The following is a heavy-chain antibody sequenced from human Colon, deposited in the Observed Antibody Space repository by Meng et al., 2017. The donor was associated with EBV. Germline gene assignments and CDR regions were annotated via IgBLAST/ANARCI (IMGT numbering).Heavy chain of an antibody. J-gene: IGHJ4*02. V-gene: IGHV4-30-4*03. CDR1: GGSISIGDYY. CDR3: TTLYGDSIS. Sequence: QVQLQESGPGLVKPSQTLSLTCPFSGGSISIGDYYWSWIRQPPGKGLEWIGEIYHSGRTNYNTSVKSRVSMSVDKSQNHFSLRLSAVTAADTAVYYCTTLYGDSISWGQGTLVTVS. D-gene: IGHD4-17*01. CDR2: IYHSGRT.